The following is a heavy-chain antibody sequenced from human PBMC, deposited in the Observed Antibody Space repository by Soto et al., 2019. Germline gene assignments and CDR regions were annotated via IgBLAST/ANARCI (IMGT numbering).Heavy chain of an antibody. V-gene: IGHV1-69*13. J-gene: IGHJ6*02. D-gene: IGHD3-22*01. Sequence: SVKVSCKASGGTFTKFTIHGVGQSAVQGLEWMGGIIPIFSTTNYAQKFQGRVTITADESTRTAYMELSSLKSEDTAVYYCASSITMIVVAYGMDVWGQGATVTVSS. CDR2: IIPIFSTT. CDR3: ASSITMIVVAYGMDV. CDR1: GGTFTKFT.